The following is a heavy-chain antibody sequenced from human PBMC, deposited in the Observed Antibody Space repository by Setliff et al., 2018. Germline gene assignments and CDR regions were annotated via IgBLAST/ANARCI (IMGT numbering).Heavy chain of an antibody. Sequence: GGSLRLSCAASGFTFSSYAMTWVRQAPGKGLEWVSVISGSGGSTYYADSVKGRFTISRDNSKNTLYLQMNSLRAEDTAIYSCAKDTHYYASSGYYCFDYWGQGTLVTVSS. CDR2: ISGSGGST. D-gene: IGHD3-22*01. CDR3: AKDTHYYASSGYYCFDY. J-gene: IGHJ4*02. V-gene: IGHV3-23*01. CDR1: GFTFSSYA.